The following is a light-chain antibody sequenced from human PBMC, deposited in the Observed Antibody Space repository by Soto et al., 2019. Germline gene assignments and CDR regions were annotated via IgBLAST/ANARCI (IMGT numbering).Light chain of an antibody. CDR1: SSNIGAGYD. CDR2: GNS. Sequence: QLVLTQPPSVSGAPGQRVTISCTGSSSNIGAGYDVYWYQQLQGTAPKLLIYGNSNRPSGVPDRFSGSKSGTSASLAITGLQAEDEADYYCQSYDSSLSVVFGGGTKLTVL. CDR3: QSYDSSLSVV. J-gene: IGLJ2*01. V-gene: IGLV1-40*01.